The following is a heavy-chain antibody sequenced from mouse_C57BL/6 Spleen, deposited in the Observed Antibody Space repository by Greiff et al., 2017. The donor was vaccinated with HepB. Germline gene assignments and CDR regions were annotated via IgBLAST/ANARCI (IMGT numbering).Heavy chain of an antibody. J-gene: IGHJ2*01. Sequence: EVMLVESGGGLVKPGGSLKLSCAASGFTFSDDGMHWVRQAPEKGLEWVAYISSGSSTIYYADTVKGRFTISRDNAKNTRFLQMNSLRSADTAMYYCARIDYSNCYFDYWGQGTTLTVSS. CDR1: GFTFSDDG. V-gene: IGHV5-17*01. CDR3: ARIDYSNCYFDY. CDR2: ISSGSSTI. D-gene: IGHD2-5*01.